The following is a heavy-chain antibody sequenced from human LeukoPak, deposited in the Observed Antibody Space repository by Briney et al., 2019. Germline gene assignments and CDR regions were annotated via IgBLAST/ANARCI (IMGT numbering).Heavy chain of an antibody. CDR2: ISYDRSNQ. J-gene: IGHJ4*02. CDR1: GFTFSSYG. CDR3: AKDVVMGPTNHGLDY. D-gene: IGHD2-21*01. V-gene: IGHV3-33*05. Sequence: PGRSLRLSCAASGFTFSSYGMHWVRQAPGKGLEWVAVISYDRSNQYYADSVKGRFTISRDNSKNTLYLQMNSLRAEDTAVYYCAKDVVMGPTNHGLDYWGLGTLVTVSS.